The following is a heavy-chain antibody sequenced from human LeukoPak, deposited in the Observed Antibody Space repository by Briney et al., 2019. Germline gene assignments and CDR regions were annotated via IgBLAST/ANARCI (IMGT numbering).Heavy chain of an antibody. D-gene: IGHD3-22*01. CDR1: GFTVSSNY. CDR3: ARDSSGYYYRGENAFDI. V-gene: IGHV3-66*01. J-gene: IGHJ3*02. Sequence: GGSLRLSCAASGFTVSSNYMSWVRQAPGKGLEWVSVIYKSGSTYYADSVKGRFTISRDNSKNTLYLQMSSLRVEDTAVYYCARDSSGYYYRGENAFDIWGQGTMVTVSS. CDR2: IYKSGST.